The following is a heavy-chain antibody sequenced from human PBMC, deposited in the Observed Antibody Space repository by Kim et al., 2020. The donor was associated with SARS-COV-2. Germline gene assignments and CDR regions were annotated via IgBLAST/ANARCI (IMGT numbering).Heavy chain of an antibody. CDR1: GFTFSSYA. Sequence: GSLRLSCAASGFTFSSYAMHWVRQAPGKGLEWVAIILFDGSKKYYADSVKGRFTISRDNSKNTLYLQMNSLRAEDTAVYYCAREAYDSSGYHYGMDVWGQGTTVTVSS. CDR3: AREAYDSSGYHYGMDV. CDR2: ILFDGSKK. V-gene: IGHV3-30*04. D-gene: IGHD3-22*01. J-gene: IGHJ6*02.